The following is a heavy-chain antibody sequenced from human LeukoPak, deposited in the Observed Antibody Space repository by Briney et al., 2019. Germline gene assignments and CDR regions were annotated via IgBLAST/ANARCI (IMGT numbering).Heavy chain of an antibody. J-gene: IGHJ4*02. CDR1: GFTFSSYA. D-gene: IGHD3-22*01. CDR3: AINGVIGSSGFDY. Sequence: GSLRLSCAASGFTFSSYAMSWVRRAPGKGLEWVSAISGSGGSTYYVDSVKGRFTIPRDNSKNTLYLQTNSLRAEDTAVYYCAINGVIGSSGFDYWGQGTLVTVSS. V-gene: IGHV3-23*01. CDR2: ISGSGGST.